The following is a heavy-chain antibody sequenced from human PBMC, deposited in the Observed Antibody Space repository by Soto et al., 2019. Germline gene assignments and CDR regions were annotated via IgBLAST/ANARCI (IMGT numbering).Heavy chain of an antibody. J-gene: IGHJ6*02. CDR2: MNPNLGNT. Sequence: QMQLVQSGAEVKKPGASVKVSCKASGYTFTSYDINWVRQASGQRPEWMGWMNPNLGNTDYAQRFQDRVTMTRDTSTRTAYMELSNLESGDTAVYYCPRGRRVTGRHYYSGLDVWGQGTTVTVSS. D-gene: IGHD2-21*02. CDR1: GYTFTSYD. V-gene: IGHV1-8*01. CDR3: PRGRRVTGRHYYSGLDV.